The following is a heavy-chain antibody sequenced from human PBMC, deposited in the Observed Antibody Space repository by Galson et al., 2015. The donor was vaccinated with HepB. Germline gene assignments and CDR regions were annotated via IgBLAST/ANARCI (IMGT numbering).Heavy chain of an antibody. CDR2: IIPIFGTA. Sequence: SVKVSCKASGGTFSSYAISWVRQAPGQGLEWMGGIIPIFGTANYAQKLQGRVTITADESTSTAYMELSSLRSEDTAVFYCARGRIVVVPATTHIYYMDVWGKGTTVTVSS. CDR1: GGTFSSYA. J-gene: IGHJ6*03. V-gene: IGHV1-69*13. D-gene: IGHD2-2*01. CDR3: ARGRIVVVPATTHIYYMDV.